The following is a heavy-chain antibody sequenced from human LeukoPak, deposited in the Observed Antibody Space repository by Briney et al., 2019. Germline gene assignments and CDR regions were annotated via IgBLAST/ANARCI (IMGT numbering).Heavy chain of an antibody. V-gene: IGHV3-7*03. J-gene: IGHJ4*02. CDR1: GFTFSNYW. CDR2: IKIVGSDT. CDR3: ARDSLIQYGSGSYWGFDY. Sequence: GGSLRLSCAASGFTFSNYWMSWVRQAPGKGPEWVGDIKIVGSDTYHVGSVKGRFTISRDNATNSLYLQMNSLRAEDTAVYYCARDSLIQYGSGSYWGFDYWGQGILVTVSS. D-gene: IGHD3-10*01.